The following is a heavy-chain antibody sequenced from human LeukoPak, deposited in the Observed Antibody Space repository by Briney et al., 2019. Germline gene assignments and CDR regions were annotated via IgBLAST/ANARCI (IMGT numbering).Heavy chain of an antibody. Sequence: PGGSLRLSCAASGFTVSSNYMSWVRQAPGKGLEWVSSIAGTGGSTYYADSVKGRFTLSRDNSENTLYLQLNSLRAEDSGIYYCAKAFRIVGIGNPDDAFDVWGQGTVVTVS. CDR2: IAGTGGST. J-gene: IGHJ3*01. CDR1: GFTVSSNY. CDR3: AKAFRIVGIGNPDDAFDV. V-gene: IGHV3-23*01. D-gene: IGHD1-26*01.